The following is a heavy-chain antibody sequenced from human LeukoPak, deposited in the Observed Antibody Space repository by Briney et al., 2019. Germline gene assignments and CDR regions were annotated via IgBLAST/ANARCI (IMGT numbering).Heavy chain of an antibody. CDR1: GFTVSGTH. CDR2: MYTGGTT. D-gene: IGHD3-16*01. CDR3: AKDEATSGGGLAS. V-gene: IGHV3-53*01. J-gene: IGHJ5*01. Sequence: GGSLRLSCAASGFTVSGTHMSWVRQAPGKGLEWVSAMYTGGTTYYADSVTGRFTVSRDTSRNTLFLHMNSLRADDMAIYYCAKDEATSGGGLASWGQGTLVIVSS.